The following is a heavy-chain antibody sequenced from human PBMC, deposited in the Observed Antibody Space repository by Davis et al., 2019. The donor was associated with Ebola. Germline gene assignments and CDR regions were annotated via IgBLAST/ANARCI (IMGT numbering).Heavy chain of an antibody. J-gene: IGHJ2*01. CDR1: GGSISSSSYY. V-gene: IGHV4-39*01. D-gene: IGHD6-19*01. Sequence: SETLSLTCTVSGGSISSSSYYWGWIRQPPGKGLEWIGTIYYSGSTYYSPSLKSRLTISVDTSKNQFSLKLSSVTAADTAVYYCARRNSGWYFDLWGRGTLVTVSS. CDR2: IYYSGST. CDR3: ARRNSGWYFDL.